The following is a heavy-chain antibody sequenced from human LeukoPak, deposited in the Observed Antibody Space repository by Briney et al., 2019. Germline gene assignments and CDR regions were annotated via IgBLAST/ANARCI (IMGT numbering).Heavy chain of an antibody. CDR2: IYYSGST. V-gene: IGHV4-59*05. CDR1: GFTFSSYA. CDR3: ATKSYAVLRVDY. Sequence: GSLRLSCAASGFTFSSYAMSWVRQAPWKGLEWIGSIYYSGSTYYNPSLKSRVTISVDTSKNQFSLKLSSVTAADTAVYYCATKSYAVLRVDYWGQGTLVTVSS. J-gene: IGHJ4*02. D-gene: IGHD2-2*01.